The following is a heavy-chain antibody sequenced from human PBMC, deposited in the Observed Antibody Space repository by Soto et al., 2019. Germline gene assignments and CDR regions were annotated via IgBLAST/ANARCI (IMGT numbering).Heavy chain of an antibody. CDR3: ARDPGL. Sequence: QLQLQESGSGLVKPSQTLSLTCAVSGGSISSGGYSWSWIRQPPGKGLEWIGYISHSGSTYYNPSPXSXXTISVDRSKNQSSLKLSSVTAADTAVYYCARDPGLWGRGTLVTVSS. J-gene: IGHJ2*01. CDR1: GGSISSGGYS. CDR2: ISHSGST. V-gene: IGHV4-30-2*01.